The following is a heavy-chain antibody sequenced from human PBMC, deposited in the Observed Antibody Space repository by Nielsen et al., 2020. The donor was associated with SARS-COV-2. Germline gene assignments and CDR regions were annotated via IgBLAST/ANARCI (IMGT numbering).Heavy chain of an antibody. Sequence: SETLSLTCTVSGGSISSYYWSWIRQPPGKGLEWIGYIYYSGSTNYNPSLKSRVTISVDTPKNQFSLKLSSVTAADTALYYCARSPNVVVPGATAYYFYYVDVWGKGTTVIVS. CDR3: ARSPNVVVPGATAYYFYYVDV. CDR1: GGSISSYY. V-gene: IGHV4-59*08. CDR2: IYYSGST. J-gene: IGHJ6*03. D-gene: IGHD2-2*01.